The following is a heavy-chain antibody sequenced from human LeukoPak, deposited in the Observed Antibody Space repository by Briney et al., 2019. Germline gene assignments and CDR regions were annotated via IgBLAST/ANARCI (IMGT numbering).Heavy chain of an antibody. D-gene: IGHD5-12*01. Sequence: GGSLRLSCAASGFTFSSYSMNWVRQAPGKGLEWVSSISSSSSYIYYADSVKGRFTISRDNAKNSLYLQMNSLRAEDTAVYYCASVRGLRVEEFDYWGQGTLVTVSS. CDR3: ASVRGLRVEEFDY. CDR2: ISSSSSYI. J-gene: IGHJ4*02. CDR1: GFTFSSYS. V-gene: IGHV3-21*01.